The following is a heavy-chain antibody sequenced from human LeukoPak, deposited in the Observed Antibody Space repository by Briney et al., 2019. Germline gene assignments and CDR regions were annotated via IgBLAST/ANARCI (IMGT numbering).Heavy chain of an antibody. CDR3: ARARNNYDSSGYSALEY. CDR2: LWYDGTNK. V-gene: IGHV3-33*01. J-gene: IGHJ4*02. CDR1: GFSFSSFD. Sequence: GGSLSLSCAASGFSFSSFDMHWVRQAPGKGLEWVASLWYDGTNKYYADSVKGRFTISRDNSKNTLYLQMNSLRAEDTAVYYCARARNNYDSSGYSALEYWGQGTLVTVSS. D-gene: IGHD3-22*01.